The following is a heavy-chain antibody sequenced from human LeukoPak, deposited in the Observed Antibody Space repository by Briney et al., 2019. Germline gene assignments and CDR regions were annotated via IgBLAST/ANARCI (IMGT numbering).Heavy chain of an antibody. CDR2: IYYSGIT. CDR3: ARDFPSHLVTFDI. D-gene: IGHD3-9*01. Sequence: PSETLSLTCTVSGGSISSYHWSWIRQPPGKGLEWIGYIYYSGITNYNPSLKSRVTISLDTSKNQLSLKLSSVTAADTAVYYCARDFPSHLVTFDIWGQGTMVTVSS. J-gene: IGHJ3*02. V-gene: IGHV4-59*01. CDR1: GGSISSYH.